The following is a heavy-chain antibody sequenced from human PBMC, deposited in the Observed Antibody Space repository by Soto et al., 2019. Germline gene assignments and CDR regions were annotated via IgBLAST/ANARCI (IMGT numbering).Heavy chain of an antibody. CDR3: ARGLDGYKRPGTKSGFDY. J-gene: IGHJ4*02. V-gene: IGHV4-59*01. D-gene: IGHD5-12*01. Sequence: PSETLSLTCTVSGGSISRYYWSWIRQPPGKGLGWIGYIYYSGSTNYNPSLKSRVTISVDTSKNQFSLKLSSVTAADTAVYYCARGLDGYKRPGTKSGFDYWGQGTLVTVSS. CDR1: GGSISRYY. CDR2: IYYSGST.